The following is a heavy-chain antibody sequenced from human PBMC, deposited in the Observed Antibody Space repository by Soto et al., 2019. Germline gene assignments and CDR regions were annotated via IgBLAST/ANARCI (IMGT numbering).Heavy chain of an antibody. CDR2: IIPIFGTA. Sequence: SVKVSCKASGGTFSSYAISWVRQAPGQGLEWMGGIIPIFGTANYAQKFQGRVTITADESTSTAYMELSSLRSEDAAVYYCAREFDIVVVVAEAKNYYYGMDVWGQGTTVTVSS. CDR1: GGTFSSYA. J-gene: IGHJ6*02. CDR3: AREFDIVVVVAEAKNYYYGMDV. D-gene: IGHD2-15*01. V-gene: IGHV1-69*13.